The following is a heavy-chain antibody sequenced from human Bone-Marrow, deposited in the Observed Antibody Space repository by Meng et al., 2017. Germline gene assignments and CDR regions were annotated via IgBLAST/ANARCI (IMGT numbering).Heavy chain of an antibody. CDR1: GGTFSSYA. CDR3: NLRRHSSSAYYYFDY. Sequence: SVKVSCKSSGGTFSSYAISWVRQDPGQGLEWMGGIIPIFGTANYAQKCQGRVTITADKSTSTAYMELSSLRSEDTAVYYCNLRRHSSSAYYYFDYWGQGTLVTVSS. J-gene: IGHJ4*02. D-gene: IGHD6-6*01. V-gene: IGHV1-69*06. CDR2: IIPIFGTA.